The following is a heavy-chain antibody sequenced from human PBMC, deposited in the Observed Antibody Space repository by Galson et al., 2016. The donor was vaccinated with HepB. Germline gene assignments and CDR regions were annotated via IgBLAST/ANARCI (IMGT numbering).Heavy chain of an antibody. CDR1: GFTLGDHW. CDR3: ASPAPYSDNSFIIKY. V-gene: IGHV3-7*03. D-gene: IGHD3-22*01. J-gene: IGHJ4*02. Sequence: SLRLSCAASGFTLGDHWMHWVRQAPGKGLDWVANIRQDGSEIYDVDSVKGRFTISRDNAKNSLYLQMNSLRAEDTAVYYCASPAPYSDNSFIIKYWGQGTLVTVS. CDR2: IRQDGSEI.